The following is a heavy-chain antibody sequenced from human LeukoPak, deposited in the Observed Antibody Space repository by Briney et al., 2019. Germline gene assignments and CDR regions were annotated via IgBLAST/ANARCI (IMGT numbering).Heavy chain of an antibody. J-gene: IGHJ4*02. CDR3: AKGSHYYDSSGYYTH. V-gene: IGHV3-74*01. CDR1: GFTFSSYW. D-gene: IGHD3-22*01. Sequence: GGSLRLSCVGSGFTFSSYWMHWVRQGPGKGLEWVSRISIDGSTTTYADSVKGRFTISRDNAKNTLYVQMNSLRAEDSAVYYCAKGSHYYDSSGYYTHWGQGTLVTVSS. CDR2: ISIDGSTT.